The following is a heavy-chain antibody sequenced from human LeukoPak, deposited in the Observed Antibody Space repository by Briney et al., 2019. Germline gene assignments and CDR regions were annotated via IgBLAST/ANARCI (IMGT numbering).Heavy chain of an antibody. CDR1: GLILSRYG. CDR2: ISYDGSNK. CDR3: AKDQLGLTGYSPLDY. J-gene: IGHJ4*02. Sequence: GGSLRLSCAASGLILSRYGMHGVGQAPGKGREWVAVISYDGSNKYYADSVKGRFTISRDNSKNTLYLQMNSLRAEDTAVYYCAKDQLGLTGYSPLDYWGQGTLVTVSS. D-gene: IGHD3-9*01. V-gene: IGHV3-30*18.